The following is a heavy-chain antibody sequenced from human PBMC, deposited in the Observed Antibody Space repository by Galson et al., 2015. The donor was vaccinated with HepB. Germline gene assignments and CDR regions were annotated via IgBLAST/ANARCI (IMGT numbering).Heavy chain of an antibody. V-gene: IGHV4-30-4*01. Sequence: LSLTCTVSGGSISSGDYYWSWIRQPPGKGLEWIGYIYYSGSTYYNPSLKSRVTISVDTSKNQFSLKLSSVTAADTAVYYCARVIAAAGSFLYRDWGLGIDYWGQGTLVTVSS. CDR1: GGSISSGDYY. CDR2: IYYSGST. J-gene: IGHJ4*02. CDR3: ARVIAAAGSFLYRDWGLGIDY. D-gene: IGHD6-13*01.